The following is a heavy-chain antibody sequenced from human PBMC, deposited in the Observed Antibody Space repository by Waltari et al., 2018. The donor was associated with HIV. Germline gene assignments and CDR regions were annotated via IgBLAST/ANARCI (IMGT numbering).Heavy chain of an antibody. V-gene: IGHV5-51*01. Sequence: EVQLVQSGAEANKPGDSLRISCKGSGYSFPSHWIAWVRQMPVKGLECMGIFYPGDFETKYSPSFQGRVTISADTSISTAYLQWRSLKASDTAIYYCARLEEAEWELVADFWGQGTLVTVSS. J-gene: IGHJ4*02. CDR2: FYPGDFET. CDR1: GYSFPSHW. D-gene: IGHD1-26*01. CDR3: ARLEEAEWELVADF.